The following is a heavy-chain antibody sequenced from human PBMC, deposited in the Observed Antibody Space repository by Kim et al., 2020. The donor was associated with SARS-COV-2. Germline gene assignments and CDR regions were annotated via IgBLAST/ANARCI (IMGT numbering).Heavy chain of an antibody. CDR3: ARGHFDTIFGVLISLDAFDI. CDR1: GYTFTSYA. Sequence: ASVKVSCKASGYTFTSYAMNWVRQAPGQWLEWMGWINTNTGNPTYAQGFTGRFVFSLDTSVSTAYLQISSLKAEDTAVYYCARGHFDTIFGVLISLDAFDIWGQGTMVTVSS. V-gene: IGHV7-4-1*02. D-gene: IGHD3-3*01. J-gene: IGHJ3*02. CDR2: INTNTGNP.